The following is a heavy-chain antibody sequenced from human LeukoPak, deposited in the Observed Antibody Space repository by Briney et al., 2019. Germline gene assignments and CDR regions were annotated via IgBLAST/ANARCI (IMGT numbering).Heavy chain of an antibody. V-gene: IGHV4-31*03. J-gene: IGHJ6*04. CDR1: GGSISSGGYY. CDR2: IYYSGST. D-gene: IGHD2-15*01. CDR3: AREELKCSGGSCYYYGMDV. Sequence: SETLSLTCTVSGGSISSGGYYWSWIRQHPGKGLEWIGYIYYSGSTYYNPSLKSRVTISVDTSKNQFSLKLSSVTAADTAVYYYAREELKCSGGSCYYYGMDVWGKGTTVTVSS.